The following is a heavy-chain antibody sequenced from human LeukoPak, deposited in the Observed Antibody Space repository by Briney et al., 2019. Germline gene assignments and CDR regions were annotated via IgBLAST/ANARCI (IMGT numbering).Heavy chain of an antibody. CDR1: GFTLSSYG. V-gene: IGHV3-33*01. D-gene: IGHD3-22*01. Sequence: GGSLRLSCAASGFTLSSYGIHWVRQAPGRGLEWVAVIWYDGTNRYYVDSVRGRFTISRDNSKNTLYLQMNSLRAEDTAVYYCARGGHDYYDRSGYYYMSAFDIWGQGTMVTVSS. CDR2: IWYDGTNR. CDR3: ARGGHDYYDRSGYYYMSAFDI. J-gene: IGHJ3*02.